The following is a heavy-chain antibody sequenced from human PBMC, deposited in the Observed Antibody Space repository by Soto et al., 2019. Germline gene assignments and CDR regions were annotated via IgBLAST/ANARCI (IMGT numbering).Heavy chain of an antibody. J-gene: IGHJ6*02. CDR2: ISWDVGSP. V-gene: IGHV3-43*01. D-gene: IGHD6-13*01. CDR1: GFTFDDYT. CDR3: AKNSRKQQLVRDYFYGMDV. Sequence: EVQLVESGGVVVQPGGSLRLSCAASGFTFDDYTMHWLRQAPGKGLEWDSVISWDVGSPYYSDSVKGRFTISSVNSKNTLYLQMKSLGTEDTALHHCAKNSRKQQLVRDYFYGMDVWVQGTTVTVSS.